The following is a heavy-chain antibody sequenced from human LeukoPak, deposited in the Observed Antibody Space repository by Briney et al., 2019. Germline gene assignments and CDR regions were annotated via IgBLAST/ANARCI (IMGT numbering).Heavy chain of an antibody. Sequence: SGGSLRLSCAASGFTVSSNYMSWVRQAPGKGLEWDSVIYSGGSTYYADSVKGRFTISRDNSKNTLYLQTNSLRAEDTAVYYCAREVVGGNGPYFDYWGQGTLVTVSS. CDR2: IYSGGST. CDR3: AREVVGGNGPYFDY. V-gene: IGHV3-66*01. CDR1: GFTVSSNY. J-gene: IGHJ4*02. D-gene: IGHD4-23*01.